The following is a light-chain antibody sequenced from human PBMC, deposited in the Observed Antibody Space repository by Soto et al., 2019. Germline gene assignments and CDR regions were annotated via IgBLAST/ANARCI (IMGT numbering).Light chain of an antibody. Sequence: DIQMTQSPSTLSASVGDRVTFTCRASQSVSKWLAWYQQKAGQAPILLISRASDLESGVPSRFSGDGSETEFSLTINSLQPDDFGTYFCQQYQDVPYTFGQGTTLDIK. CDR2: RAS. J-gene: IGKJ2*01. V-gene: IGKV1-5*03. CDR1: QSVSKW. CDR3: QQYQDVPYT.